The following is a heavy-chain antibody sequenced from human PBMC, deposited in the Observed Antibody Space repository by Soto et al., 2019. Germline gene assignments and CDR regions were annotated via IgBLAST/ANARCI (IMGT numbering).Heavy chain of an antibody. CDR3: AKGRDFYGYYGMDV. Sequence: PWGSLRLSCAASGFTFISKAMHWVRQAPGRGLEWVAIISYDGNNKHYADSVKGRFTISRDNSKNTLYLQMNSLRGEDTAVFYCAKGRDFYGYYGMDVWGQGTTVTLSS. CDR2: ISYDGNNK. CDR1: GFTFISKA. D-gene: IGHD3-10*01. V-gene: IGHV3-30-3*01. J-gene: IGHJ6*02.